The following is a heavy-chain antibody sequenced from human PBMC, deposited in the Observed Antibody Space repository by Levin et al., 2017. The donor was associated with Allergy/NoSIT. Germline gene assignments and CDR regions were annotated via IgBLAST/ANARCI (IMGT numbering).Heavy chain of an antibody. J-gene: IGHJ4*02. CDR3: ARGGGVGATPFDY. Sequence: PGGSLRLSCAASGFTFSDHYMDWVRQAPGKGLEWVGRTRNKANSYTTEYAASVKGRFTISRDDSKNSLYLQMNSLKTEDTAVYYCARGGGVGATPFDYWGQGTLVTVSS. V-gene: IGHV3-72*01. CDR1: GFTFSDHY. D-gene: IGHD1-26*01. CDR2: TRNKANSYTT.